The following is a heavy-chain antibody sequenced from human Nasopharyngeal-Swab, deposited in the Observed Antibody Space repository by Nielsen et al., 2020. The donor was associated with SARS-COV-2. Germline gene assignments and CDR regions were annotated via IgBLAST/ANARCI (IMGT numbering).Heavy chain of an antibody. Sequence: WIRQPPGEGREGVSVIYYGGDITYYADSVKGRFTTSRDNSKNTVHLQMNSLRADDTAIYYCAKNRDSVAGTPDDAFDIWGQGTMVTVSS. D-gene: IGHD6-19*01. V-gene: IGHV3-23*03. J-gene: IGHJ3*02. CDR2: IYYGGDIT. CDR3: AKNRDSVAGTPDDAFDI.